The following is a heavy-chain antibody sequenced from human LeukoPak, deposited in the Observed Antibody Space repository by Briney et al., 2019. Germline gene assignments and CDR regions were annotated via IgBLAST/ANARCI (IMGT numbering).Heavy chain of an antibody. V-gene: IGHV1-69*05. CDR1: GGTFSSYA. CDR2: IIPIFGTA. J-gene: IGHJ3*02. CDR3: ASPTYYYDSSGYYNAFDI. D-gene: IGHD3-22*01. Sequence: SVKVSCKASGGTFSSYAISWVRQAPGQGLEWMGRIIPIFGTANYAQKFQGRVTITTDESTGTAYMELSSLRSEDTAVYYCASPTYYYDSSGYYNAFDIWGQGTMVTVSS.